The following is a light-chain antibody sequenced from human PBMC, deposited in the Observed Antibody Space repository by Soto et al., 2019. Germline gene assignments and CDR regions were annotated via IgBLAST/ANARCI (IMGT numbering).Light chain of an antibody. J-gene: IGLJ2*01. CDR2: EVS. CDR3: PSYTTPNPAV. CDR1: SRDVGGHDY. Sequence: QSVLTQPASVSGSPGQSITISCTGSSRDVGGHDYVSWYQQLPGKAPKLIIYEVSSRPSGVSSRFSGSKSGNTASLIISGLQAEDEADYYCPSYTTPNPAVFARGTKLPVL. V-gene: IGLV2-14*01.